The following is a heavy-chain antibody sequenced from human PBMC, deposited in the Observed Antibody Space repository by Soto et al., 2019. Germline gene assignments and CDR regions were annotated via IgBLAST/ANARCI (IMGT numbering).Heavy chain of an antibody. CDR1: GGSISSGDYY. D-gene: IGHD6-13*01. Sequence: SETLSLTCTVSGGSISSGDYYWSWIRQPPGKGLEWIGYIYYSGSTYYNPSLKSRVTISVDTSKNQFSLKLSSVTAADTAVYYCATNRIAAAGIRYYYYGMDVWGQGTTVTVSS. CDR2: IYYSGST. V-gene: IGHV4-30-4*01. J-gene: IGHJ6*02. CDR3: ATNRIAAAGIRYYYYGMDV.